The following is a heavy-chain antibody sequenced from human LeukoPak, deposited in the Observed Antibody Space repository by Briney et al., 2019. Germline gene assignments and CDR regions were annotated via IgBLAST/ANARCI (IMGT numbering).Heavy chain of an antibody. CDR1: GYTFTSCY. Sequence: ASVKVSCKASGYTFTSCYMHWVRQAPGQGLEWMGMINPSGGSTSYAQKFQGRVTMTRDTSTSTVYMELSSLRSEDTAVYYCARCPQGEPFDYWGQGTLVTVSS. J-gene: IGHJ4*02. CDR2: INPSGGST. V-gene: IGHV1-46*01. CDR3: ARCPQGEPFDY. D-gene: IGHD3-16*01.